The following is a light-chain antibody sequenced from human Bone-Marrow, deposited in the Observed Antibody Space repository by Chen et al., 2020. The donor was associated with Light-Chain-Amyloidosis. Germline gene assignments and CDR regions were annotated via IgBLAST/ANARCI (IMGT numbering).Light chain of an antibody. CDR1: NIGSTS. V-gene: IGLV3-21*02. CDR3: QVWDRSSDRPV. CDR2: DDS. Sequence: SYVLTQPSPLSVAPGQTATIACGGNNIGSTSVHWYQQTPGQAPLLVVYDDSDRPSGIPERLSGSNSGNTATLTISMVEAGDEADYYCQVWDRSSDRPVFGGGTKLTVL. J-gene: IGLJ3*02.